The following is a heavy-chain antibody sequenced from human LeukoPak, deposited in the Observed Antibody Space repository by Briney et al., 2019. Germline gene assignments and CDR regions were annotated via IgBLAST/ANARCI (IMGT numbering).Heavy chain of an antibody. CDR1: GYTFTGYY. CDR2: INPNSGGT. V-gene: IGHV1-2*02. CDR3: ARDIAAAGSWGIDY. Sequence: ASVKVSCKASGYTFTGYYMHWVRQAPGQGLEWMGWINPNSGGTNYGQKFQGRVTMTRDTSISAAYMELSRLRSDDTAVYYCARDIAAAGSWGIDYWGQGTLVTVSS. D-gene: IGHD6-13*01. J-gene: IGHJ4*02.